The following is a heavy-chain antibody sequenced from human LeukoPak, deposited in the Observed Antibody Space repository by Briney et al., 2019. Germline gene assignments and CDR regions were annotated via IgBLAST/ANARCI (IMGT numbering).Heavy chain of an antibody. CDR3: AAVGSLSSGWSFDY. J-gene: IGHJ4*02. CDR2: IVVGSGNT. D-gene: IGHD6-19*01. CDR1: GFTFTSSA. Sequence: GTPVKVSCKASGFTFTSSAMQWVRQARGRRLKWIGWIVVGSGNTNYAQKFQERVTITRDMSTSTAYMELSSLRSEDTAVYYCAAVGSLSSGWSFDYRGQGTLVTVSS. V-gene: IGHV1-58*02.